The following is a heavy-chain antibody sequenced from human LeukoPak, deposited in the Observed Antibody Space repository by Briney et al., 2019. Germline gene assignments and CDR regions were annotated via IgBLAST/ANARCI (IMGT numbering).Heavy chain of an antibody. CDR3: ARLGDSSSRLYYFDY. V-gene: IGHV4-59*08. J-gene: IGHJ4*02. Sequence: SVTLSLTCTVSGGSISSYYWSWIRQPPGKGLEWIGYFHYSGSTNYNPSLKSRVTISVDTSKNQFSLKLSSVTAADTAVYYCARLGDSSSRLYYFDYWGQGTLVTVSS. CDR2: FHYSGST. CDR1: GGSISSYY. D-gene: IGHD6-6*01.